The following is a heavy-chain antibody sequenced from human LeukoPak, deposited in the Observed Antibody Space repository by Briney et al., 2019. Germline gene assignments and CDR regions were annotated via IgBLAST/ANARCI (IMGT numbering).Heavy chain of an antibody. CDR1: GGSISNSY. CDR2: IYYSGTT. J-gene: IGHJ5*02. D-gene: IGHD3-10*01. V-gene: IGHV4-59*01. CDR3: ARGRGTAMSWFDP. Sequence: PSETLSLTCTVSGGSISNSYWSWIRQPPGRALEWIGYIYYSGTTNYNPSLKSRVTISADTSKKKFSLKLNSVTAADTAVYYCARGRGTAMSWFDPWGQGTLVTVSS.